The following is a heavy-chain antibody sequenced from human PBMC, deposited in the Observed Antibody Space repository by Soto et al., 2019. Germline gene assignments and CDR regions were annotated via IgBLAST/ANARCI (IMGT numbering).Heavy chain of an antibody. CDR2: IDADDSSA. CDR1: GFTFSTTW. J-gene: IGHJ6*02. V-gene: IGHV3-74*03. D-gene: IGHD3-10*01. CDR3: ARDYYYSVDV. Sequence: EMQLVESGGGLVQPGGSLRLSCVVSGFTFSTTWMHWVRQAPGKGLVWVSRIDADDSSATYADSVKGRFTISRDNSKNTLYLQMNSLRPEDTAVYYCARDYYYSVDVWGQGTSVIVSS.